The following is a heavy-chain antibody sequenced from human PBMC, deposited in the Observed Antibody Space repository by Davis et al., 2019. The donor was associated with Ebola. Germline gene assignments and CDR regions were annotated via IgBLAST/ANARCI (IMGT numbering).Heavy chain of an antibody. CDR3: AKGDIGEVPVARIHH. J-gene: IGHJ5*02. V-gene: IGHV3-23*01. D-gene: IGHD2-2*01. Sequence: PGGSLRLSCAASGFTFRTYAMSWVRQAPGKGLEWVSGISGSGVKTYYADSVKGRFTISRDNSKNTLYLQMNSLRAEDTAVYFCAKGDIGEVPVARIHHWGQGTLVAVS. CDR2: ISGSGVKT. CDR1: GFTFRTYA.